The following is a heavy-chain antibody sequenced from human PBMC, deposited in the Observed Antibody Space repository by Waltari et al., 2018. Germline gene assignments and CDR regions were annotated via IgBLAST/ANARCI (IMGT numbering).Heavy chain of an antibody. Sequence: EVQLVESGGGLVKPGGSLRLSCAASGFTFSSYSMNWVRQAPGKGLEWVSSISSSSSYIYYADSVKVRFTISRDNAKNSLYLQMNSLRAEDTAVYYCARESGPTIAFDPWGQGTLVTVSS. J-gene: IGHJ5*02. V-gene: IGHV3-21*01. CDR3: ARESGPTIAFDP. CDR2: ISSSSSYI. D-gene: IGHD1-26*01. CDR1: GFTFSSYS.